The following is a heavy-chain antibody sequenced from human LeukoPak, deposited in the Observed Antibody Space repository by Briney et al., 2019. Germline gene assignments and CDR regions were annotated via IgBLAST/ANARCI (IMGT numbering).Heavy chain of an antibody. J-gene: IGHJ3*02. Sequence: ASVKVSCKASGYTFTGYYMHWVRQAPEQGLEWMGRINPNSGGTNYAQKFQGRVTMTRDTSISTAYMELSRLRSDDTAVYYCARGVGYYYAFDIWGQGTMVTVSS. CDR3: ARGVGYYYAFDI. D-gene: IGHD3-22*01. CDR2: INPNSGGT. CDR1: GYTFTGYY. V-gene: IGHV1-2*06.